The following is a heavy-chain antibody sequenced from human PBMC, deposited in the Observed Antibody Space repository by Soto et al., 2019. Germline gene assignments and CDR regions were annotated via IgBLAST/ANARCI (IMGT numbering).Heavy chain of an antibody. Sequence: SGPTLVNPTQTLTLTCTFSGFSLTTSGVGVGWIRQPPGKALEWLAVTYWNDDERYSPSLRNRLTITKDTSKNQVLLTMTNMAHVDTGTYYCARAARGTGARTYYFYYGMDVCGQRSTVTVSS. V-gene: IGHV2-5*01. CDR3: ARAARGTGARTYYFYYGMDV. CDR2: TYWNDDE. J-gene: IGHJ6*02. D-gene: IGHD1-26*01. CDR1: GFSLTTSGVG.